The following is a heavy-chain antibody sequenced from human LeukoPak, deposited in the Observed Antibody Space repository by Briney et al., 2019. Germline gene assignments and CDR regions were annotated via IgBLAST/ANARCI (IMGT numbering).Heavy chain of an antibody. CDR3: ARDFEEIRVWYDHRRTFDP. CDR2: INTNTGNP. D-gene: IGHD6-13*01. J-gene: IGHJ5*02. CDR1: GYTFTSYA. Sequence: ASVKVSCKASGYTFTSYAMNWVRQAPGQGLEWMGWINTNTGNPTYAQGSTGRFVFSLDTSVSTAYLQISSLKAEDTAVYYCARDFEEIRVWYDHRRTFDPWGQGTLVTVSS. V-gene: IGHV7-4-1*02.